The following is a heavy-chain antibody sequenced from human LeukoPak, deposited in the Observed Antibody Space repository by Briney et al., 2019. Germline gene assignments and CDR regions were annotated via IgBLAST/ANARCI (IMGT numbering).Heavy chain of an antibody. Sequence: SVKVSCKASGGTFSSYAISWVRQAPGQGLEWMGGIIPIFGTANYAQKFQGRVTITADESTSTAYMELSSLRSEDTAVYYCARDYVDDIPMIKDYWGQGTLVTVSS. V-gene: IGHV1-69*13. D-gene: IGHD2-8*01. CDR2: IIPIFGTA. CDR1: GGTFSSYA. J-gene: IGHJ4*02. CDR3: ARDYVDDIPMIKDY.